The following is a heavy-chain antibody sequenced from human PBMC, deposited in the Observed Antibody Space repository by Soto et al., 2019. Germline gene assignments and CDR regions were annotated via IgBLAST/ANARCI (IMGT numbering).Heavy chain of an antibody. J-gene: IGHJ4*02. Sequence: GASVKVSCKASGYIFTSYPIHWVRQAPGQRLEWMGWINTGTGNTKYSQNFQGRVTTTRDTSATTAYMELSSLTSEDTAVYYCARDNSGLGDYWGQGTLVTVSS. CDR1: GYIFTSYP. CDR3: ARDNSGLGDY. V-gene: IGHV1-3*04. CDR2: INTGTGNT. D-gene: IGHD6-25*01.